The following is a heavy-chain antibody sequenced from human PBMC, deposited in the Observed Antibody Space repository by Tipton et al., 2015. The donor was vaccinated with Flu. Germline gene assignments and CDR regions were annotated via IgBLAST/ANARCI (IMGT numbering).Heavy chain of an antibody. V-gene: IGHV4-39*07. CDR3: ARLSLSFNASDI. CDR1: GGSISSSSYY. Sequence: TLSLTCTVSGGSISSSSYYWGWIRQPPGKGLEYIGSVYYTGGTYFNPSLKSRVTVSIDTSKKQFSLKLNSVTAADTAVYYCARLSLSFNASDIWGQGTTVIVSS. J-gene: IGHJ3*02. CDR2: VYYTGGT. D-gene: IGHD2/OR15-2a*01.